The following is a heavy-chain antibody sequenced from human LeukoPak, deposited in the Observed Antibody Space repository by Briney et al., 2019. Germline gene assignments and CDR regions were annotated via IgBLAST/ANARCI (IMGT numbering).Heavy chain of an antibody. V-gene: IGHV4-39*01. Sequence: PSETLSLTCTVSGGSISSSSYYWGWIRQPPGKGLEWIGSIYYSGSTYYNPSLKSRVTISVDTSKNQFSLKLTSVTAADTAVYYCARHMGAGYNRNFDYWGQGTLVTVSS. CDR2: IYYSGST. CDR3: ARHMGAGYNRNFDY. J-gene: IGHJ4*02. CDR1: GGSISSSSYY. D-gene: IGHD5-24*01.